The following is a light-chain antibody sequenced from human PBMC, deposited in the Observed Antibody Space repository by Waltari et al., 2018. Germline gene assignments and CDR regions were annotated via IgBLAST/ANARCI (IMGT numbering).Light chain of an antibody. J-gene: IGKJ5*01. Sequence: DIMLTQTPLSLSVAPGQPASISCKSSQSPLHVNGKTYLYWYLQKSGQPPKLLIYELFNRLSGVPDRFSGSGSETDFTLRISRVEAEDVGLYYCMQSLQPSISFGQGTRLDIK. CDR2: ELF. V-gene: IGKV2D-29*01. CDR3: MQSLQPSIS. CDR1: QSPLHVNGKTY.